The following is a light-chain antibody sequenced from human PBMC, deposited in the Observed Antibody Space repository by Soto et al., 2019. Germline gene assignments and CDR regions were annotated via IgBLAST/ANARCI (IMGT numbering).Light chain of an antibody. V-gene: IGKV3-11*01. CDR2: DAS. Sequence: EIVLTQSPATLSLSPGERATLSCRASQNLDTYLAWYQQKVGRAPRLLIYDASNRATGIPARFSGSGSGTDFTLTISSLEPEDFAVYYGQQRGFTFGSGTKVDL. CDR1: QNLDTY. CDR3: QQRGFT. J-gene: IGKJ3*01.